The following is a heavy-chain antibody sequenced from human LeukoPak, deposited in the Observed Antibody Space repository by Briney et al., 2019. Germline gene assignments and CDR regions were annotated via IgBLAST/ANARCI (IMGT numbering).Heavy chain of an antibody. J-gene: IGHJ5*02. Sequence: EGSLRLSCAASGFTFSTYWMQWVRQAPGKGLVWISRINTDGSSTSYADAVKGRFTISRDNAKSTLYLQINSLRAEDTAVYYCARTGIAARPTVWFDPWGQGTLVTVS. CDR2: INTDGSST. D-gene: IGHD6-6*01. CDR1: GFTFSTYW. CDR3: ARTGIAARPTVWFDP. V-gene: IGHV3-74*01.